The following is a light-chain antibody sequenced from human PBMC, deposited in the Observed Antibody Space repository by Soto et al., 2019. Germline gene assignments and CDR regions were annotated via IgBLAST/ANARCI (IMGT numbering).Light chain of an antibody. CDR1: SSDVGGYNY. Sequence: QSVLTQPASVSGSPGQSITISCTVTSSDVGGYNYVSWYQQHPGKVPKLMIYEVSNRPSGVSNRFSGSKSGNTASLTVSGLQVEDEADYYCTSYTTSDTFVFGTGTKVTVL. CDR2: EVS. CDR3: TSYTTSDTFV. J-gene: IGLJ1*01. V-gene: IGLV2-14*01.